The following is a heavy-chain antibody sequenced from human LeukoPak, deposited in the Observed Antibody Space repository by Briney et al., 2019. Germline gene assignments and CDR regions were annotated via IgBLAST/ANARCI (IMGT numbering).Heavy chain of an antibody. CDR2: INAGNGNT. CDR3: ARALTGTLNWFDP. CDR1: GGTFSSYA. Sequence: ASVKVSCKASGGTFSSYAISWVRQAPGQRLEWMGWINAGNGNTKYSQEFQGRVTITRDTSASTAYMELSSLRSEDMAVYYCARALTGTLNWFDPWGQGTLVTVSS. J-gene: IGHJ5*02. V-gene: IGHV1-3*03. D-gene: IGHD3-9*01.